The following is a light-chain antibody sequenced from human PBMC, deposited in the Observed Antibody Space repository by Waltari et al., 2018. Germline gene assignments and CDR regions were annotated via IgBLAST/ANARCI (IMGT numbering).Light chain of an antibody. CDR2: YDR. CDR3: HVWHPHVDPGV. V-gene: IGLV3-21*04. CDR1: HIGTHS. J-gene: IGLJ1*01. Sequence: SSVVTQPPSVSVAPGETATTTCGGGHIGTHSVHSYQQKAGQAPVLVIFYDRDRPSGIPDRFSGSNSGNTATLTISRVEAGDEARYYCHVWHPHVDPGVFGTGTEVTVL.